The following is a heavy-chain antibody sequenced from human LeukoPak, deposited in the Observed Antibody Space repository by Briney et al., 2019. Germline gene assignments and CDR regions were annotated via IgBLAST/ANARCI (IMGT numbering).Heavy chain of an antibody. V-gene: IGHV1-8*01. CDR3: ARGPPNWGYDY. D-gene: IGHD7-27*01. Sequence: ASVKVSCTASGYTFTSYDFNWVRQATGQRPEWMGWMSPNSGNTGYAQKFQDRVTMTRNTSISTAYMELSSLRSDDTAVYYCARGPPNWGYDYWGPGTLVTVSS. CDR2: MSPNSGNT. CDR1: GYTFTSYD. J-gene: IGHJ4*02.